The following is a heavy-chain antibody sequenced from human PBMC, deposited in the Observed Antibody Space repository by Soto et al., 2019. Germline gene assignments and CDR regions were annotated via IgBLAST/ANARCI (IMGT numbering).Heavy chain of an antibody. V-gene: IGHV3-49*03. J-gene: IGHJ6*02. Sequence: GGSLRLSCTTSGFTFGDYAMSWSRQAPGKGLEWVGVIRSKAYGGTTDYAASVKGRFTISRDDSKSIAYLQMNSLKSEDTGVYHCTKYTYTSRYAYYGMDVWGHGTTVTVSS. CDR1: GFTFGDYA. D-gene: IGHD6-13*01. CDR3: TKYTYTSRYAYYGMDV. CDR2: IRSKAYGGTT.